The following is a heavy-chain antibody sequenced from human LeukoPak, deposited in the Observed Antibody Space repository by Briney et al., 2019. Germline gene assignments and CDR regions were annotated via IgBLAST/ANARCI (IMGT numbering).Heavy chain of an antibody. J-gene: IGHJ6*02. CDR3: AREGKDLRLGYYNSAVDV. D-gene: IGHD2-15*01. CDR2: ISSNGGST. V-gene: IGHV3-64*04. CDR1: GFTFSSYA. Sequence: GGSLRLSCSASGFTFSSYAMHWVRQAPGKGLEYVSAISSNGGSTYYADSVKGRFTISRDNAKDSLYLQMNNLRAEDTAVYYCAREGKDLRLGYYNSAVDVWGQGTTVSVSS.